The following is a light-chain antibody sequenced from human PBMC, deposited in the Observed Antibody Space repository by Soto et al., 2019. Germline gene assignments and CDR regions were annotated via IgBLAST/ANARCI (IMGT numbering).Light chain of an antibody. J-gene: IGLJ3*02. V-gene: IGLV4-69*01. CDR2: LNSDGSH. Sequence: VLTQSPSASASLGASVNLTCTLSSGHSTYAIAWHQQQPEKGPRYLMILNSDGSHSKGDGIPDRFSGSSSGAERYLTISSLQSEDEADYYCQTWGTGPWVFGGGTKLTVL. CDR3: QTWGTGPWV. CDR1: SGHSTYA.